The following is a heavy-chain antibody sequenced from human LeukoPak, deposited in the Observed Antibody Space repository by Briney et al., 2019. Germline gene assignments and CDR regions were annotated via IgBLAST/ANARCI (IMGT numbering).Heavy chain of an antibody. V-gene: IGHV4-59*01. CDR2: IHYSGST. J-gene: IGHJ3*02. Sequence: SGTLSPTCTVSDGSISSYYWSWIRQPPGKGLEWIGYIHYSGSTNYNPSLKSRVTTSIDTSKNQFSLKLSSVTAADTAVYYCARDRSERYAFDIWGQGTMVTVSS. CDR3: ARDRSERYAFDI. D-gene: IGHD1-1*01. CDR1: DGSISSYY.